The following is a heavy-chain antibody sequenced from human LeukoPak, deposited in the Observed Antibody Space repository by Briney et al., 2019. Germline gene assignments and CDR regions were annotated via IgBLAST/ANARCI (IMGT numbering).Heavy chain of an antibody. CDR1: GYTFTSYY. D-gene: IGHD6-6*01. J-gene: IGHJ4*02. CDR2: INPSGGST. V-gene: IGHV1-46*01. Sequence: ASVKVSRKASGYTFTSYYMHWVPQAPGQGLEWIGIINPSGGSTSYAQKFQGRVTMTRDTSTSTVYMELSSLRSEDTAVYYCARAQSIAAPLGMGYWGQGTLVTVSS. CDR3: ARAQSIAAPLGMGY.